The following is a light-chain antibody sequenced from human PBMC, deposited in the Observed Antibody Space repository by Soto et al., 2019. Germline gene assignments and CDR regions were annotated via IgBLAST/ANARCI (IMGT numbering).Light chain of an antibody. CDR2: AAS. J-gene: IGKJ4*01. CDR1: QNIGSD. V-gene: IGKV3-15*01. Sequence: ERVMTQSPATLSVSPGERATLFCRASQNIGSDLARYQQKPGQSPRLLIYAASSRATDIPARFSGSGSGTDFTLTISSLQSEDFAVYYCHQYSTWPLTFGGGTKVQI. CDR3: HQYSTWPLT.